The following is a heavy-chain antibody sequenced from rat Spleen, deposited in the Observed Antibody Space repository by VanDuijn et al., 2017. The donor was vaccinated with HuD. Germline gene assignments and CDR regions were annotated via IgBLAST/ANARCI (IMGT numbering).Heavy chain of an antibody. J-gene: IGHJ1*01. D-gene: IGHD2-3*01. Sequence: EVQLVESDGGLVQPGRSLKLSCATSGFIFSDCYMAWVRQAPTKGLEWVATISYDGSSTYYRDSVKGRFTVSRNNAKRNLYLELDSLRSEDTATYYCVRQGYIRDLYFDVWCPGTMVTVSS. CDR3: VRQGYIRDLYFDV. CDR1: GFIFSDCY. V-gene: IGHV5-29*01. CDR2: ISYDGSST.